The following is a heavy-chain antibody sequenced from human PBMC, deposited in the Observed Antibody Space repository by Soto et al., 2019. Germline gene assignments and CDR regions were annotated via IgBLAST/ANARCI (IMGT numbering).Heavy chain of an antibody. CDR3: AREYSSSRYFDY. D-gene: IGHD6-13*01. V-gene: IGHV3-74*01. J-gene: IGHJ4*02. Sequence: EVQLVESGGGLVQPGGSLRLSCAASGITFSSYWMYWVRQAPGKGLVWVSRINSDGSSTTYADSVKGRFTMSRDNAKNTLYVQMNSLRAEDTAVYYCAREYSSSRYFDYRGQGTLLTVSS. CDR2: INSDGSST. CDR1: GITFSSYW.